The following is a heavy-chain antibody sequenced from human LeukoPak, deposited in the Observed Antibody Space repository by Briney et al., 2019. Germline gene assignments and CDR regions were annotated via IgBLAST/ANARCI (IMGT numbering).Heavy chain of an antibody. V-gene: IGHV3-23*01. CDR2: ISGSGGST. J-gene: IGHJ4*02. CDR3: AKVGPPDGYNSCFDY. Sequence: GGSLRLSCVGSGFTFSSYAMSWVRQAPGKGLEWVSAISGSGGSTYYADSVKGRFTISRDNSKNTLYLQMNSLRAEDTAVYYCAKVGPPDGYNSCFDYWGQGTLVTVSS. D-gene: IGHD5-24*01. CDR1: GFTFSSYA.